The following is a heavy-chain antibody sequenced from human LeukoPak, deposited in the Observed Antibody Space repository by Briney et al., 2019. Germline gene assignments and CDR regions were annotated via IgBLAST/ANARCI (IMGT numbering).Heavy chain of an antibody. V-gene: IGHV1-69*05. J-gene: IGHJ4*02. Sequence: SVKVSCKASGGTFSSYAISWVRQAPGQGLEWMGRIIPIFGTANYAQKFQGRVTITTDESTSTACMELSSLRSEDTAVYYCARSSPYGDYLFDYWGQGTLVTVSS. CDR1: GGTFSSYA. D-gene: IGHD4-17*01. CDR2: IIPIFGTA. CDR3: ARSSPYGDYLFDY.